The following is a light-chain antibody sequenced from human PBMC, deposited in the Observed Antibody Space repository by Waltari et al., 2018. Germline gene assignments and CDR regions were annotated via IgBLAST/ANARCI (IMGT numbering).Light chain of an antibody. CDR2: AAS. CDR3: LQYNSHPYS. J-gene: IGKJ2*03. CDR1: QGISTY. V-gene: IGKV1-17*01. Sequence: DIQMTQSPSSLSASAGDTVTITSRASQGISTYLNWYQQKPGKAPKRLIYAASSLESGVPSRFSVSGSGTDFSLTIISLQTEDFATYFCLQYNSHPYSFGQGTKVEIK.